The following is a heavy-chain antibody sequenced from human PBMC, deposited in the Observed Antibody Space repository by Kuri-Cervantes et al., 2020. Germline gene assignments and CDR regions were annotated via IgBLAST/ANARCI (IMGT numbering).Heavy chain of an antibody. CDR3: ARDAPQQLVGYYGMDV. D-gene: IGHD6-13*01. CDR1: GFTFSSYD. CDR2: IGTAGDT. J-gene: IGHJ6*02. Sequence: GESLKISCAASGFTFSSYDMHWVRQATGKGLEWVSAIGTAGDTYYPGSVKGRFTISRENAKNSLYLQMNSLRAGDTAVYYCARDAPQQLVGYYGMDVWGQGTTVTVSS. V-gene: IGHV3-13*01.